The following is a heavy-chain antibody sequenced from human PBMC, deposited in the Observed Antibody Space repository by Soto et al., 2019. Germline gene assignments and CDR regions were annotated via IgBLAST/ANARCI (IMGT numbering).Heavy chain of an antibody. J-gene: IGHJ4*02. CDR3: SSGSHYYPSMI. CDR2: ISFTGDT. Sequence: QVQLQESGPGLVKPSETLSLICTVSADSVSGGGYYWTWIRQPPGKGLEWIGYISFTGDTTYNPSLRSRVTIAMHTSNNQFSLKLTSATAAYTALYYYSSGSHYYPSMIWGQGTLVTVSS. V-gene: IGHV4-61*08. D-gene: IGHD3-10*01. CDR1: ADSVSGGGYY.